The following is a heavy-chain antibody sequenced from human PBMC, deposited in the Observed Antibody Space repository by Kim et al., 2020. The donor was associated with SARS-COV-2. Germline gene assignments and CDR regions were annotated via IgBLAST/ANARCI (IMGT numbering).Heavy chain of an antibody. CDR2: INPNSGGT. CDR1: GYTFTGYY. CDR3: ATLNEYSSSWYNYYYYGMDV. V-gene: IGHV1-2*02. D-gene: IGHD6-13*01. J-gene: IGHJ6*02. Sequence: ASVKVSCKASGYTFTGYYMHWVRQAPGQGLEWMGWINPNSGGTNYAQKFQGRVTMTRDTSISTAYMELSRLRSDDTAVYYCATLNEYSSSWYNYYYYGMDVWGQGTTVTVSS.